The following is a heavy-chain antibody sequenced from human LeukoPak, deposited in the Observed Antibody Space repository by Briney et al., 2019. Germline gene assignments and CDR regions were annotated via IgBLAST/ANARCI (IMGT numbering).Heavy chain of an antibody. CDR3: AYDFWSGYPPNWFDP. Sequence: SETLSLTCTVSGGSISSSSYYWGWIRQPPGKGLEWMGSIYYSGSTYYNPSLKSRVTISVDTSKNQFSLKLSSVTAADTAVYYCAYDFWSGYPPNWFDPWGQGTLVTVSS. D-gene: IGHD3-3*01. J-gene: IGHJ5*02. CDR2: IYYSGST. V-gene: IGHV4-39*07. CDR1: GGSISSSSYY.